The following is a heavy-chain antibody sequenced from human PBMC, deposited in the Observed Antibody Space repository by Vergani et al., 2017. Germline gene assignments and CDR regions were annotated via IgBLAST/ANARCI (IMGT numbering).Heavy chain of an antibody. CDR3: ARTAXAADYYYYYYYMDV. CDR2: IYYSGST. D-gene: IGHD6-13*01. V-gene: IGHV4-61*10. Sequence: QVQLQESGPGLVKPSETLSLTCTVSGGSVSSGSCYWSWIRQPAGKGLEWIGYIYYSGSTNYNPSLKSRVTISVDTSKNQFSLNLSSVTAADTAVYYCARTAXAADYYYYYYYMDVWGKGP. CDR1: GGSVSSGSCY. J-gene: IGHJ6*03.